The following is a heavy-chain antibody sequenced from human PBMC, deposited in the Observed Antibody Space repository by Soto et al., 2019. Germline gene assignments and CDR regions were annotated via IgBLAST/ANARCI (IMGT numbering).Heavy chain of an antibody. CDR2: IYSGGST. Sequence: GGSLRLSCAASGFTVSSNYMSWVRQAPGKGLEWVSVIYSGGSTYYADSVKGRFTISRDNSKNTLYLQMNSLRAEDTAVYYCARGYCSGGSCYPDAFDIWGQGTMVTVSS. CDR3: ARGYCSGGSCYPDAFDI. D-gene: IGHD2-15*01. CDR1: GFTVSSNY. V-gene: IGHV3-66*01. J-gene: IGHJ3*02.